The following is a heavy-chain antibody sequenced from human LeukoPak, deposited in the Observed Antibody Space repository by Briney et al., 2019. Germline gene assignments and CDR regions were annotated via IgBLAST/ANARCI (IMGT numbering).Heavy chain of an antibody. Sequence: GGSLRLSCAASGFTFSSYAMHWVRQAPGKGLEWVAVISYDGSNKYYADSVKGRFTISRNNSKNTLYLQMNSLRAEDTAVYYCARDQGVVVKGHYYGMDVWGQGTTVTVSS. CDR3: ARDQGVVVKGHYYGMDV. CDR2: ISYDGSNK. V-gene: IGHV3-30-3*01. D-gene: IGHD2-2*01. J-gene: IGHJ6*02. CDR1: GFTFSSYA.